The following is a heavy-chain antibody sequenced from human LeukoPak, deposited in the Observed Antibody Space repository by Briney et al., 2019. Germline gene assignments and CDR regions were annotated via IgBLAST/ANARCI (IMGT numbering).Heavy chain of an antibody. Sequence: SETLSLTSAVYGGSFSGYYWNWIRQPPVKELEWIGEITHSGSTNYNPSLKSRVTISVDASKNQFSLRLSSVTAADTAVYYCAGGVPAAMASYYYYYMDVWGKGTTVTVSS. J-gene: IGHJ6*03. CDR3: AGGVPAAMASYYYYYMDV. CDR1: GGSFSGYY. V-gene: IGHV4-34*01. CDR2: ITHSGST. D-gene: IGHD2-2*01.